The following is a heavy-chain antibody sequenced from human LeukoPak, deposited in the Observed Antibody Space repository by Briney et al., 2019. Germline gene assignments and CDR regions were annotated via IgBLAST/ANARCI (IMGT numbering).Heavy chain of an antibody. J-gene: IGHJ4*02. CDR2: ISDDSVYI. CDR1: GFTFSDYS. D-gene: IGHD2-2*01. Sequence: PGGSLRLSCTASGFTFSDYSMSWVRQAPGKGLEWVSSISDDSVYIYYADSVEGRFTISRDNAKNSLYLQLNSLRAEDTAVYYCTKHLACGGTNCPPFDYWGQGTLVTVSS. CDR3: TKHLACGGTNCPPFDY. V-gene: IGHV3-21*06.